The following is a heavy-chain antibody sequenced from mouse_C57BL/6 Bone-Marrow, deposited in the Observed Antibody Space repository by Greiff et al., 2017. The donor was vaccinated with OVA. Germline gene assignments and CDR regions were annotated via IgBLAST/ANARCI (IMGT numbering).Heavy chain of an antibody. V-gene: IGHV6-3*01. J-gene: IGHJ3*01. Sequence: EVQLVESGGGLVQPGGSMKLSCVASGFTFSNYWMNWVRQSPEKGLEWVAQIRLKSDNYATHYAESVKGRFTISRDDSKSSVYLQMNNLRAEDTGIYYCTAPYYGSSPFAYWGQGTLVTVSA. D-gene: IGHD1-1*01. CDR3: TAPYYGSSPFAY. CDR2: IRLKSDNYAT. CDR1: GFTFSNYW.